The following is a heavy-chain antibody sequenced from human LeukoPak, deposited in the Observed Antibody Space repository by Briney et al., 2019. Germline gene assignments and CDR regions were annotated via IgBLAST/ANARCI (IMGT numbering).Heavy chain of an antibody. CDR1: GGTFSSYA. CDR2: INPNSGGT. J-gene: IGHJ4*02. Sequence: ASVKVSCKASGGTFSSYAISWVRQAPGQGLEWMGWINPNSGGTNYAQKFQGRVTMTRDTSISTAYMELSRLRSDDTAVYYCALPAVAGTRGDYWGQGTLVTVSS. D-gene: IGHD6-19*01. V-gene: IGHV1-2*02. CDR3: ALPAVAGTRGDY.